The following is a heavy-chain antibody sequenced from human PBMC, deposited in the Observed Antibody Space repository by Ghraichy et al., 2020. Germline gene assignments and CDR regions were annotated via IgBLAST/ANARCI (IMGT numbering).Heavy chain of an antibody. J-gene: IGHJ4*02. CDR2: LNTDGTTV. D-gene: IGHD1-14*01. CDR1: GFSFTDYW. Sequence: GESLNISCAASGFSFTDYWMHWVRQTPGRGLEWVSHLNTDGTTVNYADSVKGRFTISRDNAKNTVYLQMISLTVEDTAFNYFVRSYKDGLRHFDYWGQGTLVTVSS. CDR3: VRSYKDGLRHFDY. V-gene: IGHV3-74*01.